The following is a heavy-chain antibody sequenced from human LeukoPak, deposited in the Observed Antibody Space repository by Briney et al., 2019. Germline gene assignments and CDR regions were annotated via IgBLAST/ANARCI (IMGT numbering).Heavy chain of an antibody. D-gene: IGHD3-10*01. Sequence: GGSLRLSCAASGFTFSSYSMNWVRQAPGKGLEWVSPISSSSSYIYYADSVKGRFTISRDNSKNTLYLQMNSLRAEDTAVYYCAKDSPYGSGIDYWGQGTLVTVSS. J-gene: IGHJ4*02. V-gene: IGHV3-21*01. CDR1: GFTFSSYS. CDR2: ISSSSSYI. CDR3: AKDSPYGSGIDY.